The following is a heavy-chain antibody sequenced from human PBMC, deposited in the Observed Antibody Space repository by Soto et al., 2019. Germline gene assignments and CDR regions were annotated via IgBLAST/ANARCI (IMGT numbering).Heavy chain of an antibody. D-gene: IGHD3-10*01. CDR2: IYWDDDK. J-gene: IGHJ4*02. CDR1: GFSLTSSGVG. CDR3: TRSRGPLDY. V-gene: IGHV2-5*02. Sequence: QITLKESGPTLVKPTQTLTLTCTFSGFSLTSSGVGVGWIRQSPGKVLEHLALIYWDDDKRYSPSLKSRLTITKDISENQVVLTMTTMAPVDTGTYYCTRSRGPLDYWGQGAQVTVSS.